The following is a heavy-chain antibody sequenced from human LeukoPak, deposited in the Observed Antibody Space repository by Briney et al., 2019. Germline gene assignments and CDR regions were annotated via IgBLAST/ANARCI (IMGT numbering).Heavy chain of an antibody. CDR1: GGSISNTNYY. J-gene: IGHJ4*02. CDR3: ARVYYYDNSGYGKDYFDY. Sequence: SETLSLTCTVSGGSISNTNYYWGWIRQPPGKGLEWIGYIYYSGSTYYNPSLKSRVTISVDTSKNQFSLKLSSVTAADTAVYYCARVYYYDNSGYGKDYFDYWGQGTLVTVSS. V-gene: IGHV4-30-4*08. CDR2: IYYSGST. D-gene: IGHD3-22*01.